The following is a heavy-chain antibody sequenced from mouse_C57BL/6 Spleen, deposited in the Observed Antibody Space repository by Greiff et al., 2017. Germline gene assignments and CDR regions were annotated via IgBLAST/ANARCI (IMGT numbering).Heavy chain of an antibody. CDR3: ARSSIYYGYVLFAY. CDR2: INPSNGGT. D-gene: IGHD2-2*01. V-gene: IGHV1-53*01. Sequence: QVQLQQPGTELVKPGASVKLSCKASGYPFTSYWLHWVKQRPGQGLEWIGNINPSNGGTNYNEKFKSKATLTVDKSSSTAYMQLSSLTSEDSAVYYCARSSIYYGYVLFAYWGQGTLVTVSA. CDR1: GYPFTSYW. J-gene: IGHJ3*01.